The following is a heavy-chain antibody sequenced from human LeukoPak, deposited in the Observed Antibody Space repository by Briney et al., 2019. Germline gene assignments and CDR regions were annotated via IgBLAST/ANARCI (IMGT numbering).Heavy chain of an antibody. Sequence: SETLSLTCTVSGGSISSHYWSWIRQPPGKGLEWIGYISYSGSTNFNTSLKSRVNISLDTPKNQFSLKLNSMTPADTAVYYCARGSRLDYGGIGEFDYWGQGTLVTVSS. CDR1: GGSISSHY. D-gene: IGHD4-23*01. J-gene: IGHJ4*02. CDR3: ARGSRLDYGGIGEFDY. CDR2: ISYSGST. V-gene: IGHV4-59*11.